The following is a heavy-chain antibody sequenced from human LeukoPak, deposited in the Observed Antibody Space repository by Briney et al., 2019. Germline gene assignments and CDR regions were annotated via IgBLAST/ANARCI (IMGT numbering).Heavy chain of an antibody. V-gene: IGHV4-30-4*01. D-gene: IGHD5-18*01. Sequence: SQTLSLNCTVSGGSISSGDYYWSWIRQPPGKGLEWIGYIYYSGSTYYNPSLKSRVTISVDTSKNQFSLKLSSVTAADTAVYYCASGGGYSYGPPYYFDYWGQGTLVTVSS. CDR2: IYYSGST. CDR1: GGSISSGDYY. CDR3: ASGGGYSYGPPYYFDY. J-gene: IGHJ4*02.